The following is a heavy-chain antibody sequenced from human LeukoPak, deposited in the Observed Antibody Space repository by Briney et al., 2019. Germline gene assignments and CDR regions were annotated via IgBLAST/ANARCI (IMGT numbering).Heavy chain of an antibody. V-gene: IGHV3-23*01. CDR1: GFTFSSYA. CDR3: AKFKYAGFDYYYYMDV. D-gene: IGHD2-2*01. CDR2: ISGSGGST. J-gene: IGHJ6*03. Sequence: GGSLRLSCAASGFTFSSYAMSWVRQAPGKGLEWVSAISGSGGSTYYADSVKGRFTISRDNSKNTLYLQMNSLRAEDTAVYYCAKFKYAGFDYYYYMDVWGKGTTVTISS.